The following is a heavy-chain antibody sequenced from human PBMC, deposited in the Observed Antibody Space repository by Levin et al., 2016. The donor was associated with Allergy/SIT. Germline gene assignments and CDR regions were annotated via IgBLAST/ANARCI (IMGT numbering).Heavy chain of an antibody. V-gene: IGHV3-15*01. CDR1: GFTFSSYW. J-gene: IGHJ6*02. CDR2: IKSKTDGGTT. Sequence: GESLKISCAASGFTFSSYWMSWVRQAPGKGLEWVGRIKSKTDGGTTDYAAPVKGRFTISRDDSKNTLYLQMNSLKTEDTAVYYCTSKPYCNGGSCYYYGMDVWGQGTTVTVSS. CDR3: TSKPYCNGGSCYYYGMDV. D-gene: IGHD2-15*01.